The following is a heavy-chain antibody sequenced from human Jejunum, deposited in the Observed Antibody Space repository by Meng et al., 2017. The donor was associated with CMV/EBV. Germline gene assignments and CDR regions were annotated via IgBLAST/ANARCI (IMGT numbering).Heavy chain of an antibody. J-gene: IGHJ4*02. CDR2: ISSNSNSKYI. V-gene: IGHV3-21*01. CDR1: T. D-gene: IGHD3-10*01. CDR3: ARDYGAGTTGDFDY. Sequence: TMNWVRQAPGKGLELISSISSNSNSKYIYYADSVKGRFTVSRDNTKNSLYLQMDALRVEDTAMYYCARDYGAGTTGDFDYWGQGTLVTVSS.